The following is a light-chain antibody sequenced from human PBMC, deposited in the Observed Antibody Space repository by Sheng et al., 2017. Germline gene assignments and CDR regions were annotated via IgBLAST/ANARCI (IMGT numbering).Light chain of an antibody. CDR1: AGPVTTGHS. V-gene: IGLV7-46*01. CDR3: LLSFTGPRPRV. Sequence: QDVVIQEPSLTVSPGGTVTLTCGSSAGPVTTGHSAHWFQQRPWAQAPRTLIYDTHNTHSWTPGRFSGSLLGGNATLTLSGAQPEDEAEYYCLLSFTGPRPRVFGGGTKLTVL. J-gene: IGLJ2*01. CDR2: DTH.